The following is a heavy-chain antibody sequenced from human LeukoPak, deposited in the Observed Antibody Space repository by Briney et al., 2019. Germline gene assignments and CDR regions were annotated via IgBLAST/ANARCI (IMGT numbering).Heavy chain of an antibody. J-gene: IGHJ4*02. D-gene: IGHD2-15*01. CDR3: VRDSGGSSLCNFDY. CDR1: GYSFINHW. Sequence: GESLKISFQASGYSFINHWIGWVRQMPGEGLEWMGIIYPGDYESRYSPSFQGQVTISADKSITTAYLQWNSLKASDTAMYDCVRDSGGSSLCNFDYWGQGTLVTVSS. CDR2: IYPGDYES. V-gene: IGHV5-51*01.